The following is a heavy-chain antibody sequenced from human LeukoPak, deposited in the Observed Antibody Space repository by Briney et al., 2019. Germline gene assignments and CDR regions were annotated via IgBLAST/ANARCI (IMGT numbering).Heavy chain of an antibody. Sequence: GGSLRLSCAVSGFTVSSNQMNWVRQAPGKGLEWVSTIYSGGSTYYADSVKGRFTISRDNSKNTLYLQMNSLRAEDTAVYYCASTLVRVFDYWGQGTLVTVSS. D-gene: IGHD4-23*01. V-gene: IGHV3-66*01. CDR1: GFTVSSNQ. CDR2: IYSGGST. CDR3: ASTLVRVFDY. J-gene: IGHJ4*02.